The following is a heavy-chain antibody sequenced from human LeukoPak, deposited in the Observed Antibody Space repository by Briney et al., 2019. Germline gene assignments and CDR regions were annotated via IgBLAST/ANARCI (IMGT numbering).Heavy chain of an antibody. Sequence: GGSLRLSCAASGFTFSSYWMSWVRQAPGKGLEWVANIKRDGSEKYYVDSVKGRFTISRDNAKNSLYLQMNSLRAEDTAVYYCARDPHFDDGYLLLDYYYGMDVWGKGTTVTVSS. CDR1: GFTFSSYW. CDR2: IKRDGSEK. V-gene: IGHV3-7*03. J-gene: IGHJ6*04. CDR3: ARDPHFDDGYLLLDYYYGMDV. D-gene: IGHD3-22*01.